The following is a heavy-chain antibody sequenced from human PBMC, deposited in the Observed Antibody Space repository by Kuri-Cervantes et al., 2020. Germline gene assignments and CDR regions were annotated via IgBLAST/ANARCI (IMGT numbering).Heavy chain of an antibody. D-gene: IGHD5-24*01. J-gene: IGHJ2*01. Sequence: SVKVSCKASGDSFRSYAISWVRQAPGQGLEWMGTIIPLFPTTNFAQTFQGRVTITADASTNTVNMELSSLRSEDTAVYYCAIWDGYNSQYFDLWGRGTLVTVSS. CDR3: AIWDGYNSQYFDL. V-gene: IGHV1-69*13. CDR2: IIPLFPTT. CDR1: GDSFRSYA.